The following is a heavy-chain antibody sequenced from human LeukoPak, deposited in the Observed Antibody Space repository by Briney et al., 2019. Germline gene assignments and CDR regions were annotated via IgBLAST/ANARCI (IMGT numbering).Heavy chain of an antibody. D-gene: IGHD6-19*01. CDR1: GGTFSSYA. CDR2: IIPIFGTA. J-gene: IGHJ5*02. CDR3: TRGMYSSGGGFDP. V-gene: IGHV1-69*01. Sequence: ASVKVSCKASGGTFSSYAISWVRQAPGQGLEWMGGIIPIFGTANYAQKFQGRVTITADESTSTAYMELSSLRSEDTGVYYCTRGMYSSGGGFDPWGQGTLVTVSS.